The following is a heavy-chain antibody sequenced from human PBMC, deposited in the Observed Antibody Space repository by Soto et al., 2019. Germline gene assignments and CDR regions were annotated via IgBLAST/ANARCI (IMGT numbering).Heavy chain of an antibody. CDR1: GFTFSDHY. V-gene: IGHV3-72*01. CDR3: ARGSNSFDI. CDR2: SRSKANRFTT. Sequence: EVQLVESGGGLVQPGGSLRLSCATSGFTFSDHYMDWFRQAPGKGLEWVGRSRSKANRFTTQYAPSVEGRFTMSRDGSKASLYLQMNSLKIEDTAVYYCARGSNSFDIWGQGTMVTVSS. J-gene: IGHJ3*02.